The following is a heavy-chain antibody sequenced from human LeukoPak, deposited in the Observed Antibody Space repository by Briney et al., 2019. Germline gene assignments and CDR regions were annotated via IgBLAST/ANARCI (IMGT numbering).Heavy chain of an antibody. V-gene: IGHV3-7*01. CDR1: GFTFSSYW. D-gene: IGHD6-19*01. CDR3: ARDHSSGDFDY. CDR2: IKQDGSEK. Sequence: PGGSLRLSCAASGFTFSSYWMSWVRQAPGKGLEWVANIKQDGSEKYYVDSVKGRFTISRGNAKNSLYLQMNSLRAEDTAVYYCARDHSSGDFDYWGQGTLVTVSS. J-gene: IGHJ4*02.